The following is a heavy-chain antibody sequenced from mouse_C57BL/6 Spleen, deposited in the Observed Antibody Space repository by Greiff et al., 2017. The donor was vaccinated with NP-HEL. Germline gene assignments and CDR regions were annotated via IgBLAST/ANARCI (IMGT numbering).Heavy chain of an antibody. CDR1: GFTFSDYY. CDR2: INYDGSST. CDR3: ARSGYFDV. J-gene: IGHJ1*03. Sequence: EVKLVESEGGLVQPGRSMKLSCTASGFTFSDYYMAWVRQVPEKGLEWVANINYDGSSTYYLDSLKSRFIISRDNAKNILYLQMSSLKSEDTATYYCARSGYFDVWGTGTTVTVSS. V-gene: IGHV5-16*01.